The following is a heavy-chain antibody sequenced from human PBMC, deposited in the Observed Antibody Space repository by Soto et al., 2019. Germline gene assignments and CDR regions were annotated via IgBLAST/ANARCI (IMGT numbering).Heavy chain of an antibody. CDR1: GGSISSGGYY. J-gene: IGHJ4*02. D-gene: IGHD3-16*01. CDR2: IYYSGST. Sequence: TSETLSLTCTVSGGSISSGGYYWSWIRQHPGKGLEWIGYIYYSGSTYYNPSLKSRVTISVDTSKNQFSLKLSSVTAADTAVYYCARGGLEVMSSYYDYIWGSRSQGPIDYWGQGTLVTVSS. CDR3: ARGGLEVMSSYYDYIWGSRSQGPIDY. V-gene: IGHV4-31*03.